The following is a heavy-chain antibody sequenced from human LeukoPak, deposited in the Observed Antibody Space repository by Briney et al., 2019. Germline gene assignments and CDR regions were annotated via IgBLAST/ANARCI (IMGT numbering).Heavy chain of an antibody. CDR1: GGSFSGYY. Sequence: SETLSLTCAVYGGSFSGYYWSWIRLPPGKGLEWIGEINHSGSTNYNPSLKSRVTISVDTSKNQFSLKLSSVTAADTAVYYCARGVSAGSPYDFWSGYFRPFDYWGQGTLVTVSS. D-gene: IGHD3-3*01. J-gene: IGHJ4*02. CDR3: ARGVSAGSPYDFWSGYFRPFDY. V-gene: IGHV4-34*01. CDR2: INHSGST.